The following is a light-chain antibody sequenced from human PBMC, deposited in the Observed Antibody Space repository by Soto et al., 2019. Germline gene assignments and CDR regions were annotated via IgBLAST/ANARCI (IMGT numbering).Light chain of an antibody. J-gene: IGKJ2*01. V-gene: IGKV3-11*01. Sequence: EIVLTQTPATLSLSPGERATLSCRASQSVSSNLAWYQQRPGQAPRLFIYDASNRATGIPARFSGSGSGTDFTLTISSLEPEDFAVSYCQQRDTFGLGTKLEIK. CDR1: QSVSSN. CDR2: DAS. CDR3: QQRDT.